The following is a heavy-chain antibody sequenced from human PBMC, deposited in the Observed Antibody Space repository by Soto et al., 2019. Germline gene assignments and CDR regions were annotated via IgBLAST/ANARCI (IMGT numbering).Heavy chain of an antibody. CDR1: GFTFSSYW. Sequence: GGSLRLSCAASGFTFSSYWMSWVRQAPGKGLEWVANIKQDGSEKYYVDSVKGRFTISRDNAKNSRYLQMNSLRAEDTSVYYCARDYTNATYYDFWSGYYRDYYYYYMDVWGKGTTVTVSS. CDR3: ARDYTNATYYDFWSGYYRDYYYYYMDV. J-gene: IGHJ6*03. V-gene: IGHV3-7*01. D-gene: IGHD3-3*01. CDR2: IKQDGSEK.